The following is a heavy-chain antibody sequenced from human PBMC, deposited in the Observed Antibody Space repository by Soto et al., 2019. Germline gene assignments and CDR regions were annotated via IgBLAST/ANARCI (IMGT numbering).Heavy chain of an antibody. CDR3: ARETVAGTDNWFDP. CDR1: GGSISTYY. CDR2: IYTSGYT. D-gene: IGHD6-19*01. Sequence: LSLTCTVSGGSISTYYWNWIRQPAGKRLEWLGRIYTSGYTKYNPSLKSQVTMSLDTSKRQFSLKLSSVTAADTAVYYCARETVAGTDNWFDPWGQGILVTVSS. V-gene: IGHV4-4*07. J-gene: IGHJ5*02.